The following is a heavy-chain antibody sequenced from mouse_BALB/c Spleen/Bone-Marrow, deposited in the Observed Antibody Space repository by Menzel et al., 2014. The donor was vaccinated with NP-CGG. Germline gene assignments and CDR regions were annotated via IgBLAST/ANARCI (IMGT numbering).Heavy chain of an antibody. CDR3: VRDSSGYFDY. D-gene: IGHD3-1*01. Sequence: EVNVVESGGGLVKPGGSLKLSRAASGFTFSYYAMSWVRQSPEKRLEWVAEISSGGTYTYYPDTVTGRFTISRDNAKNTLYLEMSSLRSEDTAMYYCVRDSSGYFDYWGQGTTLTVSS. CDR2: ISSGGTYT. V-gene: IGHV5-9-4*01. CDR1: GFTFSYYA. J-gene: IGHJ2*01.